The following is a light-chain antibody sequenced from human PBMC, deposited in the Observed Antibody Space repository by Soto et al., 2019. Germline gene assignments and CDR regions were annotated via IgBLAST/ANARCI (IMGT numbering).Light chain of an antibody. V-gene: IGKV3-20*01. J-gene: IGKJ4*01. CDR2: GAS. Sequence: EIVLTQSLGTLSLSPGDRASLSCRASQSISNSYLAWYQQKPGQAPGLLIYGASSRATGIPDRFSGSGSGTDFTLTISRLETEDFAVYYCQQYGSPLTFGGGTKVEIK. CDR1: QSISNSY. CDR3: QQYGSPLT.